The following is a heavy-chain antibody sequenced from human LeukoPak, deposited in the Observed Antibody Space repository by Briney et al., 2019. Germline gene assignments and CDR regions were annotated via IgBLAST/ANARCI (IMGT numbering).Heavy chain of an antibody. Sequence: ASVKVSCQASGYTFTSYGLSWVRQAPGQGLEWMGWISAYNGNTNYAQKLQGRVTMTTDTSTSTAYMELRSLRSDDTAVYYCARDFRASSWPYHWFDPWGKGTLVTVSS. J-gene: IGHJ5*02. V-gene: IGHV1-18*01. D-gene: IGHD6-13*01. CDR2: ISAYNGNT. CDR1: GYTFTSYG. CDR3: ARDFRASSWPYHWFDP.